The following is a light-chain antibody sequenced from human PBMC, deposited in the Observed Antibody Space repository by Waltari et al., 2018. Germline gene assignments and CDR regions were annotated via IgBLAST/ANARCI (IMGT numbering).Light chain of an antibody. CDR3: QHYDNLPPT. V-gene: IGKV1-33*01. CDR1: QDIRNY. J-gene: IGKJ5*01. Sequence: DIQMTQSQSSLSASVVDRVTITCQASQDIRNYLNLYQQEPGKAPKLLIYDASNLQTGVPSRFSGSGSGTGFTFTISRLQPEDFATYYCQHYDNLPPTFGQGTRLDIK. CDR2: DAS.